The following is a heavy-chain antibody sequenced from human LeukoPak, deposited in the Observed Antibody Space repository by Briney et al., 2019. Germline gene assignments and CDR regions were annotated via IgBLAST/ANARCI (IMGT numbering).Heavy chain of an antibody. Sequence: PSETLSLTCTVSGGSISSGSYYWSWIRQPAGKGLEWIGRIHTSGSTNYNPSLKSRVTISVDTSKNQFSLKLSSVTAADTAVYYCASSIAAFFDYWGQGTLVTVSS. CDR1: GGSISSGSYY. CDR2: IHTSGST. V-gene: IGHV4-61*02. D-gene: IGHD6-6*01. CDR3: ASSIAAFFDY. J-gene: IGHJ4*02.